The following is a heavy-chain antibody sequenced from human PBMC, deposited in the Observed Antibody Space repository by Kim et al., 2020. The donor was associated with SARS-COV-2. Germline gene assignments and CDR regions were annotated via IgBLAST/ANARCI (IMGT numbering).Heavy chain of an antibody. J-gene: IGHJ6*02. CDR3: AKDRDIATYGYYYGMDV. CDR1: GFTFSSYG. Sequence: GGSLRLSCAASGFTFSSYGMHWVRQAPGKGLEWVAVISYDGSNKYYADSVKGRFTIPRDNSKNTLYLQMNSLRAEDTAVYYCAKDRDIATYGYYYGMDVWGQGTTVTVSS. CDR2: ISYDGSNK. V-gene: IGHV3-30*18. D-gene: IGHD1-26*01.